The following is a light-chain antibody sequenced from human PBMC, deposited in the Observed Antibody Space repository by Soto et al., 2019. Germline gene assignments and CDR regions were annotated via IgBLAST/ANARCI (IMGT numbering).Light chain of an antibody. Sequence: DIQMTQSPSTLSASVGDRVTIPCRASQSISSWLAWYQQKPGKAPKLLIYDASSLESGVPARFSGSGSGTEFTLTSSSLQPDDFATYYCQLYNSDSPWTFGQGTKVDIK. CDR1: QSISSW. CDR2: DAS. CDR3: QLYNSDSPWT. J-gene: IGKJ1*01. V-gene: IGKV1-5*01.